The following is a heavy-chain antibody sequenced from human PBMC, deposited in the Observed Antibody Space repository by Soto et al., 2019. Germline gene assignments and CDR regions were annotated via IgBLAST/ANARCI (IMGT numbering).Heavy chain of an antibody. CDR1: GGSVSSSNW. V-gene: IGHV4-4*02. D-gene: IGHD3-3*02. CDR2: SYHSGST. Sequence: QVQLQESGPGLVKPSGTLSLTCAVSGGSVSSSNWWSWVRQPPGKGLEWIGESYHSGSTNYNPSLKSRVTRSEDKSKIQFSLKLSTVTAADTAVYYCARVLGNEAFDIWGQGTMVTVSS. CDR3: ARVLGNEAFDI. J-gene: IGHJ3*02.